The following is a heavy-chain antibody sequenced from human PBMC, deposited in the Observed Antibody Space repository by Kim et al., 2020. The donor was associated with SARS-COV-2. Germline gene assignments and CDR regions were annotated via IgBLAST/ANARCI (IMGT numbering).Heavy chain of an antibody. D-gene: IGHD3-22*01. J-gene: IGHJ3*02. V-gene: IGHV5-51*01. CDR2: IYPGDSDV. CDR1: GYSFASYW. Sequence: GESLKISCKGSGYSFASYWIGWVRQMPGKGLEWMGIIYPGDSDVRYSPSFQGQVTISADKSINTASLQWSSLKASDTAMYYCAGGTYYYDSSGYTDAFGIWGQGTMVTVSS. CDR3: AGGTYYYDSSGYTDAFGI.